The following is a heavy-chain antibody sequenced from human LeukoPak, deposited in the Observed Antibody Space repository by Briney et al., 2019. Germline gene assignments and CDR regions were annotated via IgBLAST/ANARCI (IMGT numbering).Heavy chain of an antibody. CDR3: ARLYCSGGSCYSADNNWFDP. J-gene: IGHJ5*02. D-gene: IGHD2-15*01. CDR2: IYYSGST. V-gene: IGHV4-39*07. CDR1: GGSISSSSYY. Sequence: PSETLSLTCTVSGGSISSSSYYWGWIRQPPGKGLEWIGSIYYSGSTYYNPSLKSRVTISVDTSKNQFSLKLSSVTAADTAVYYCARLYCSGGSCYSADNNWFDPWGQGTLVTVSS.